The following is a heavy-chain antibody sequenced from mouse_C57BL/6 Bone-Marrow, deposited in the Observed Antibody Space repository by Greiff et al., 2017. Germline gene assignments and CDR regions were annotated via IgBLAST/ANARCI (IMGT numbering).Heavy chain of an antibody. J-gene: IGHJ2*01. CDR2: IYPRSGNT. CDR1: GYTFTSYG. CDR3: ARLRGSSDY. V-gene: IGHV1-81*01. D-gene: IGHD1-1*01. Sequence: QVQLQQSGAELARPGASVKLSCKASGYTFTSYGISWVKQRPGQGLEWIGEIYPRSGNTYYNAKFKGKATLTANKSSRTAYMELRSLTSEASAVYYCARLRGSSDYWGQDTTLSVSS.